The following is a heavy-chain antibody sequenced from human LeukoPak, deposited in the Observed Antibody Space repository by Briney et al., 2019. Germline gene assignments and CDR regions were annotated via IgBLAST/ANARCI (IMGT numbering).Heavy chain of an antibody. CDR3: ARGRYYGSGSYSGYMDV. CDR2: INPNSGGT. V-gene: IGHV1-2*02. Sequence: ASVKVSCKASGDTFSDYYAHWVRQAPGQGLEWMGWINPNSGGTNYAQKFQGRVTMTRDTSISTAYMELSRLRSDDTAVYYCARGRYYGSGSYSGYMDVWGKGTTVTVSS. J-gene: IGHJ6*03. CDR1: GDTFSDYY. D-gene: IGHD3-10*01.